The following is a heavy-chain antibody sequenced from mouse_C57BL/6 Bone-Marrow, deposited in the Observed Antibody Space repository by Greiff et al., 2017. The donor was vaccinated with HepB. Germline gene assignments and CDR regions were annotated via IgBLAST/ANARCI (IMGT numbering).Heavy chain of an antibody. CDR1: GYTFTSYG. J-gene: IGHJ2*01. CDR3: ARPVVGGDFDY. V-gene: IGHV1-81*01. Sequence: VQLQQSGAELARPGASVKLSCKASGYTFTSYGISWVKQRTGQGLEWIGEIYPRSGNTYYNEKFKGKATLTVDKPSSTAYMQLSSLTSEDSAVYYCARPVVGGDFDYWGQGTTLTVSS. CDR2: IYPRSGNT. D-gene: IGHD1-1*01.